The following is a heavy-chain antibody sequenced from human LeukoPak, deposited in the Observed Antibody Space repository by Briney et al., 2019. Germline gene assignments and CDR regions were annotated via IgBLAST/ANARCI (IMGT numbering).Heavy chain of an antibody. J-gene: IGHJ2*01. D-gene: IGHD2-21*02. CDR2: ISGSGGST. CDR1: GFTFSSYA. V-gene: IGHV3-23*01. CDR3: VRDRVTVVTAIHWYFDL. Sequence: PGGSLRLSCAASGFTFSSYAMSWVRQAPGKGLEWVSAISGSGGSTYYADSVKGRFTISRDNAKNTVYLQMNNLRVDDTAVYYCVRDRVTVVTAIHWYFDLWGRGTLVTVSS.